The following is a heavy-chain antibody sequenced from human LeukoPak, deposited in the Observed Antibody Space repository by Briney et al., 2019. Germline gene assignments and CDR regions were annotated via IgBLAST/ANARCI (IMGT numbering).Heavy chain of an antibody. J-gene: IGHJ4*02. Sequence: SETLSLTCAVYGGSFSGYYWSWIRQPPGKGLEWIGEINHSGSTNYNPSLKSRVTISVDTSKNQFSLKLSSVTAADTAVYYCARDRVLVDDILTGYYYLDYWGQGTLVTVSS. V-gene: IGHV4-34*01. CDR3: ARDRVLVDDILTGYYYLDY. CDR1: GGSFSGYY. D-gene: IGHD3-9*01. CDR2: INHSGST.